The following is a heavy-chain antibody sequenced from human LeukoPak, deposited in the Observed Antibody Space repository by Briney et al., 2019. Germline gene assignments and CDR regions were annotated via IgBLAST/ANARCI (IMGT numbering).Heavy chain of an antibody. CDR3: ARHSMGALHEY. Sequence: SETLSLTCTVSGGSISSHYWSWIRQPPGKGLEWIGYIYYSGSTNYNPSLKSRVTISVDTSKNQFSLKLSSVTAADTAVYYCARHSMGALHEYWGQGTLVTVSS. D-gene: IGHD1-26*01. CDR1: GGSISSHY. J-gene: IGHJ4*02. CDR2: IYYSGST. V-gene: IGHV4-59*08.